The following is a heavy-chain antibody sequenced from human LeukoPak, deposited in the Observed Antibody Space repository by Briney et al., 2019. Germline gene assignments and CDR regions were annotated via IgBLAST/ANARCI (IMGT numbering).Heavy chain of an antibody. CDR2: ISAYNGNT. V-gene: IGHV1-18*01. CDR1: GYTFTSQG. Sequence: GASVRVSCKASGYTFTSQGISWVRQAPGQGLEWMGWISAYNGNTKYSQKFQGRVTITRDTSASTAYMELSSLRSEDTAVYYCARGRHGGNYNWFDPWGQGTLVTVSS. D-gene: IGHD4-23*01. J-gene: IGHJ5*02. CDR3: ARGRHGGNYNWFDP.